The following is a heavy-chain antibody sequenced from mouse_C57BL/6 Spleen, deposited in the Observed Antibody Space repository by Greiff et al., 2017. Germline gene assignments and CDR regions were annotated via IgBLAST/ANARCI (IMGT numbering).Heavy chain of an antibody. D-gene: IGHD1-1*01. CDR2: IYPGDGDT. J-gene: IGHJ1*03. Sequence: QVHVKQSGAELVKPGASVKISCKASGYAFSSYWMNWVKQRPGKGLEWIGQIYPGDGDTNYNGKFKGKATLTADKSSSTAYMQLSSLTSEDSAVYFCARRHYGSSYRYFDVWGTGTTVTVSS. CDR1: GYAFSSYW. V-gene: IGHV1-80*01. CDR3: ARRHYGSSYRYFDV.